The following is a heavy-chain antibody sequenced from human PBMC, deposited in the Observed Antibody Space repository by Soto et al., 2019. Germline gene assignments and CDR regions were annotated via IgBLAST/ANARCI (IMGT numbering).Heavy chain of an antibody. CDR1: GGSISSGDYY. Sequence: SETLSLTCTVSGGSISSGDYYWSWIRQPPGKGLEWIGYIYYSGSTYYNPSLKSRVTISVDTSKNQFSLKLSSVTAADTAVYYCARDRGYTYGYVMDVWGQGTTVTVS. D-gene: IGHD5-18*01. J-gene: IGHJ6*02. V-gene: IGHV4-30-4*01. CDR2: IYYSGST. CDR3: ARDRGYTYGYVMDV.